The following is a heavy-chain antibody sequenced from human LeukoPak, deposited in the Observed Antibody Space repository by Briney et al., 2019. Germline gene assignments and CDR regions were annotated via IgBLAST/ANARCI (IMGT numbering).Heavy chain of an antibody. V-gene: IGHV3-30*03. D-gene: IGHD5-18*01. Sequence: QSGGSLRLSCAASGFAFSNYAMSWVRQAPGKGLEWVAVILHDGSNKQYADSVKGRFTISRDNSKNTLYLQINSLRAEDTAVYYCATLSGDSHGYDYWGLGTLVTVSS. CDR2: ILHDGSNK. CDR3: ATLSGDSHGYDY. J-gene: IGHJ4*02. CDR1: GFAFSNYA.